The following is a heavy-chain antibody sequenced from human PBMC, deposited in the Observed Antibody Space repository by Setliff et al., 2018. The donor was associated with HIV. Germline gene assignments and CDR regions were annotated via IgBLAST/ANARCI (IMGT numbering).Heavy chain of an antibody. CDR3: ARPQYYYGSGAFDI. Sequence: GGSLRLSCAASGSGFTFSSYSMNWVRQAPGKGLEWVSYISSTGSTIYYANSVKGRFTISRDDAKNSLYLQMNSLRAEDTAVYYCARPQYYYGSGAFDIWGQGTMVTVSS. J-gene: IGHJ3*02. D-gene: IGHD3-10*01. V-gene: IGHV3-48*01. CDR2: ISSTGSTI. CDR1: GSGFTFSSYS.